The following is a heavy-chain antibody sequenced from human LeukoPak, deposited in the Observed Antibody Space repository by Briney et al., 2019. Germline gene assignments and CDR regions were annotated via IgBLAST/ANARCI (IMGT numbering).Heavy chain of an antibody. V-gene: IGHV3-13*01. CDR2: IGTAGDT. J-gene: IGHJ6*03. CDR3: ARMGYYYYMDV. Sequence: GGSLRLSCTASGFTFSSYDMHWVRQATGKGLEWVSAIGTAGDTYYPGSVKGRSTISRENAKNSLYLQMNSLRAGDTAVYYCARMGYYYYMDVWGKGTTVTVSS. CDR1: GFTFSSYD. D-gene: IGHD5-24*01.